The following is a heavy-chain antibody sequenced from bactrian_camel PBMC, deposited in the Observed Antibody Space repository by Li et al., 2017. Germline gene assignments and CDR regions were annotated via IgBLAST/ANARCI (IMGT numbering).Heavy chain of an antibody. CDR3: ARTNEYSERIAAGPTI. Sequence: HVQLGESGGGSVQAGGALRLSCVVSVFIVRDPCMGWFRQAPGKERETVAAKYTALGISYYADSVKGRFTISRDNAENTVYLQMDSLKAEDTALYYCARTNEYSERIAAGPTIWGQGTQVTVSS. CDR2: KYTALGIS. V-gene: IGHV3S54*01. D-gene: IGHD4*01. CDR1: VFIVRDPC. J-gene: IGHJ4*01.